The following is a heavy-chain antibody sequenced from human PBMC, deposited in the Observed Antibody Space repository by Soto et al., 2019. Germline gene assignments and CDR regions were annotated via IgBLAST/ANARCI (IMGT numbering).Heavy chain of an antibody. D-gene: IGHD2-2*01. CDR2: ISYDGSNT. Sequence: PGWSLRLSCAVSGFTFSTYAMHWVRQAPGKGLEWVAVISYDGSNTYYADSVKGRFTISRDNMLYLQMNSLRAEDTAVYYCARDKRRSITRQLDYWGQGTLV. J-gene: IGHJ4*02. CDR3: ARDKRRSITRQLDY. CDR1: GFTFSTYA. V-gene: IGHV3-30-3*01.